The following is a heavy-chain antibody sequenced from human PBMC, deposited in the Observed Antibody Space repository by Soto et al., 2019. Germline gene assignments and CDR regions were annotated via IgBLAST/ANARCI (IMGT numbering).Heavy chain of an antibody. D-gene: IGHD6-19*01. CDR3: ARAGEAVAQ. CDR1: GGTVSIYA. Sequence: EASVKVSCRASGGTVSIYAISWVRRAPGQGLEWMGGIIPIFCTANYAQKFQGRVTITADESTSTAYMELSSLRSEDTAVCYCARAGEAVAQWGQGTLVTVSS. CDR2: IIPIFCTA. J-gene: IGHJ4*02. V-gene: IGHV1-69*01.